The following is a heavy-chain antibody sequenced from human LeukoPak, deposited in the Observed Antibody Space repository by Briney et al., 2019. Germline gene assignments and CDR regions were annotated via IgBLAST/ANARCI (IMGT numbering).Heavy chain of an antibody. J-gene: IGHJ4*02. CDR2: IISSSSYI. Sequence: GRSLSLSCAPAAFTFSSYSMNWVRQAPGKGLEWVTSIISSSSYIYYADLVKGRFTISRDNAKNSLYLQMNSLRAEDTAVYYCARDLSDYGAEGYYFDYWGQGTLVTVAS. D-gene: IGHD4-17*01. CDR1: AFTFSSYS. CDR3: ARDLSDYGAEGYYFDY. V-gene: IGHV3-21*01.